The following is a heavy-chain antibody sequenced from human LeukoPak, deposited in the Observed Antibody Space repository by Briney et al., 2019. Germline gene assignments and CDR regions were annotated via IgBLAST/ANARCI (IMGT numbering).Heavy chain of an antibody. CDR2: ISYTGST. CDR1: GGSIRSYD. V-gene: IGHV4-59*01. Sequence: RTSETLSLTCVVSGGSIRSYDWSWIRQPPGKGLEWIGYISYTGSTNYNPSLKSRVTMSGDTPKNQFSLKLSSVTAADTAVYYCVRVGGSPLGALDIWGQGTMVTVSS. J-gene: IGHJ3*02. CDR3: VRVGGSPLGALDI. D-gene: IGHD1-14*01.